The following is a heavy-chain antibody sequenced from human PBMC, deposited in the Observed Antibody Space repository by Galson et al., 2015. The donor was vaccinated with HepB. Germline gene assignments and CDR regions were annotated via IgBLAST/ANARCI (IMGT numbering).Heavy chain of an antibody. CDR1: GFTFSSYG. CDR3: ARDRKRWCSGGSCYYMDV. V-gene: IGHV3-33*01. CDR2: IWYDGSNK. D-gene: IGHD2-15*01. J-gene: IGHJ6*03. Sequence: SLRLSCAASGFTFSSYGMHWVRQAPGKGLEWVAVIWYDGSNKYYADSVKGRFTISRDNSKNTLYLQMNSLRAEDTAMYYCARDRKRWCSGGSCYYMDVWGKGTTVTVSS.